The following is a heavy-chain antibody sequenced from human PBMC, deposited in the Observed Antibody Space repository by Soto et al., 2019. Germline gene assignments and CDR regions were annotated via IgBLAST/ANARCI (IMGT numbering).Heavy chain of an antibody. CDR3: AKLTAFIGLVTAIDY. CDR1: GFTFNSYD. D-gene: IGHD2-21*02. CDR2: ISYDGSTK. J-gene: IGHJ4*02. Sequence: QVRLVESGGGVVQPGRFLRLSCAASGFTFNSYDMHWVCQAPGTGLELVAVISYDGSTKYYADSVKGRFIISRDNSKNTLYVHMNSLRDDDTAVYYCAKLTAFIGLVTAIDYWGQGTLVTVSS. V-gene: IGHV3-30*18.